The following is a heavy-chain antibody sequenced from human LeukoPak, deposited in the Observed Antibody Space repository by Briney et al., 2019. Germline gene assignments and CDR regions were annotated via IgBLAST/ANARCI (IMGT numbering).Heavy chain of an antibody. V-gene: IGHV3-30*04. J-gene: IGHJ4*02. Sequence: GGSLRLSCAASGFTFSSYAMHWVRQAPGKGLEWVAVISYDGSNKYHADSVKGRFTISRDNSKNTLYLQMNSLRAEDTAVYYCARTYYDILTGYNPYFDYWGQGILVTVSS. CDR2: ISYDGSNK. CDR3: ARTYYDILTGYNPYFDY. D-gene: IGHD3-9*01. CDR1: GFTFSSYA.